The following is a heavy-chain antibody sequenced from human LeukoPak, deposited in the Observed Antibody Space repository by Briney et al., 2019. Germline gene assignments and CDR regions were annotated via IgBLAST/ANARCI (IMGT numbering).Heavy chain of an antibody. Sequence: SETLSLTCTVSGGSISSYYWSCIRQPPGKGLEWIGYIYYSGSTNYNPSLKSRVTISVDTSKHQFSLKLSSVTAADTAVYYCARSSSGAYYYYMDGWGKGTTVTVSS. CDR1: GGSISSYY. V-gene: IGHV4-59*01. CDR3: ARSSSGAYYYYMDG. J-gene: IGHJ6*03. CDR2: IYYSGST. D-gene: IGHD3-22*01.